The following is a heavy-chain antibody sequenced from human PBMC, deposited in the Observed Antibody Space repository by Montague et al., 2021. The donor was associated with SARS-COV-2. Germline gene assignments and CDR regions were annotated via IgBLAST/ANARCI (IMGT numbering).Heavy chain of an antibody. D-gene: IGHD6-19*01. CDR2: IYYRGST. J-gene: IGHJ4*02. V-gene: IGHV4-39*01. CDR1: GGSISSSSYY. Sequence: SETLSLTCTVSGGSISSSSYYWAWIRQPPGKGLEWIGSIYYRGSTYYNPSLKSRVFISVDTSKNQLSLTLTSVTAADTAVYYCATQEDPSGWIPGPFDFWGRGTLLGVSS. CDR3: ATQEDPSGWIPGPFDF.